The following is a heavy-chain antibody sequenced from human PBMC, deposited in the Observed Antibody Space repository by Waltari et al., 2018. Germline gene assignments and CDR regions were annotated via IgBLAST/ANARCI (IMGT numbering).Heavy chain of an antibody. CDR3: ANTVPPTDV. J-gene: IGHJ6*02. CDR1: GFTFSSYS. Sequence: EVQLVESGGGLVQPGGSLRLSCAASGFTFSSYSMNWVRQAPGRGLEGVSYISSSSSTIYYADSVKGRFTISRDNAKNSLYLQMNSLRAEDTAVYYCANTVPPTDVWGQGTTVTVSS. CDR2: ISSSSSTI. D-gene: IGHD2-2*02. V-gene: IGHV3-48*01.